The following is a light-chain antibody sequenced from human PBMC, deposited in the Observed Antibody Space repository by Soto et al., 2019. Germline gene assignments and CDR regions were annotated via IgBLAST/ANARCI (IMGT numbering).Light chain of an antibody. Sequence: SYELTQPPSVSVSPGQTASITCSGEKLGDKYACWYQQKPGQSPVLVIYQDSKRPSGIPERFSGSNSGNTATLTISGTQAMDEADYYCQAWDSSTHWVFGGGTQLTVL. CDR3: QAWDSSTHWV. V-gene: IGLV3-1*01. CDR2: QDS. J-gene: IGLJ3*02. CDR1: KLGDKY.